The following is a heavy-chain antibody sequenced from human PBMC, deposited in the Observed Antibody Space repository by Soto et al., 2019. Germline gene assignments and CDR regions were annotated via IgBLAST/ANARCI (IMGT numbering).Heavy chain of an antibody. CDR1: GGSISSGGYY. CDR3: ERDDTMKGEGDDFDI. D-gene: IGHD5-18*01. Sequence: SETLSLTCTVSGGSISSGGYYWSWIRQHPGKGLEWMGYISYSGNTYYNPSLKSRVSMSVDTSENQVFLRLSSVTAADTAVYYCERDDTMKGEGDDFDIWGQGIMVTVSS. CDR2: ISYSGNT. V-gene: IGHV4-31*03. J-gene: IGHJ3*02.